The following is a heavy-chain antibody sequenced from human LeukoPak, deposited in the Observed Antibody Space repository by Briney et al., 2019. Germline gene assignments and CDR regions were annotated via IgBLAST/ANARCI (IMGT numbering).Heavy chain of an antibody. CDR2: IYHSGST. D-gene: IGHD3-16*01. Sequence: SQTLSLTCAVSGGSISSGGYSWSWIRQPPGKGLEWIGYIYHSGSTYYNPSLKSRVTISVDRSKNQFSLKLSSVTAADTAVYYCARGGIGSFDYWGQGTLVTVSS. CDR1: GGSISSGGYS. CDR3: ARGGIGSFDY. V-gene: IGHV4-30-2*01. J-gene: IGHJ4*02.